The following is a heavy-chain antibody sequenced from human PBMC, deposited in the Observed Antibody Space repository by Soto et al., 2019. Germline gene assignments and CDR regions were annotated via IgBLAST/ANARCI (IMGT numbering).Heavy chain of an antibody. CDR2: INPNSGGT. J-gene: IGHJ5*02. D-gene: IGHD2-2*01. V-gene: IGHV1-2*04. Sequence: GASVKVSCKASGYTFTGYYMHWVRQAPGQGLEWMGWINPNSGGTNYAQKFQGWVTMTRDTSISTAYMELSRLRSDDTAVYYCARGRGLQDIVLVPAAHLGGPNWFDPWRQGTLVTVSS. CDR1: GYTFTGYY. CDR3: ARGRGLQDIVLVPAAHLGGPNWFDP.